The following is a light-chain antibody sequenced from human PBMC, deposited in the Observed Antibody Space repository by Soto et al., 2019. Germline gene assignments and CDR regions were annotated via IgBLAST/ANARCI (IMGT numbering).Light chain of an antibody. Sequence: AIQMTQSPSSLSASVGDRVTITCRASQGIRNDLGWYQQKPGKAPKLLIYAASSLQSGVPSRFSGSGSGTDFTLTISSLQPEDFATYYCLQDYNYPSFTFGPGTKVDIK. CDR2: AAS. CDR1: QGIRND. V-gene: IGKV1-6*01. CDR3: LQDYNYPSFT. J-gene: IGKJ3*01.